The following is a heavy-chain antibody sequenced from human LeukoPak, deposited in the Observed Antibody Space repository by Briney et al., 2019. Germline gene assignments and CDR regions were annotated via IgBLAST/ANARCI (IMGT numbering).Heavy chain of an antibody. CDR1: GFTFSSYA. Sequence: GGSPRLSCAAYGFTFSSYAMSWVRQAPGKGLEWVAAISGSGGSTYYADSVKGRFTISRDNSKNTLYLQMNSLRAEDTAVYYCAKDRSPVDTAMVRFDYWGQGTLVTVSS. CDR2: ISGSGGST. V-gene: IGHV3-23*01. J-gene: IGHJ4*02. D-gene: IGHD5-18*01. CDR3: AKDRSPVDTAMVRFDY.